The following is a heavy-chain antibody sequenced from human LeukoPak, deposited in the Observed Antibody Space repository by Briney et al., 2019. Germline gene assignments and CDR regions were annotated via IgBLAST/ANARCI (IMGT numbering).Heavy chain of an antibody. CDR1: GFTFSSYA. J-gene: IGHJ6*02. Sequence: GGSLRLSCAASGFTFSSYAMSWVRQAPGKGLEWVSAISGSGGSTYCADSVKGRFTISRDNSKNTLYLQMNSLRAEDTAVYYCAKDPGYSSSWYENYGMDVWGQGTTVTVSS. CDR2: ISGSGGST. CDR3: AKDPGYSSSWYENYGMDV. D-gene: IGHD6-13*01. V-gene: IGHV3-23*01.